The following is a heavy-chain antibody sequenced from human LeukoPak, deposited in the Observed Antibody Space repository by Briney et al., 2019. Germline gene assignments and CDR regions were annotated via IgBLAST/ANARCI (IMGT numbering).Heavy chain of an antibody. Sequence: PGGSLRLSCAASGFTFSSYSMNWVRQAPGKGLEWVSHITASGTAMFYADSVKGRFTISRDNAKNSLYLQMNSLRDEDTAVYYCAGSGSYRFDHWGQGTLVTVSS. CDR3: AGSGSYRFDH. D-gene: IGHD1-26*01. CDR2: ITASGTAM. J-gene: IGHJ4*02. CDR1: GFTFSSYS. V-gene: IGHV3-48*02.